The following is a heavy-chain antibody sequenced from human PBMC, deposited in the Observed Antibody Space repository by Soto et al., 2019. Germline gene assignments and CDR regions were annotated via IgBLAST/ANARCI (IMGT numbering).Heavy chain of an antibody. V-gene: IGHV1-18*01. CDR2: TSIYNGHT. Sequence: ASVKVSCKASGYTLTASGISWVRQAPGQGLEWMGWTSIYNGHTEYSPKFLGRVVMTTDTSADTAYLELKSLRPDDAALYYCARWDDCGASDQYHFDQWGQGTLVTVSS. CDR3: ARWDDCGASDQYHFDQ. J-gene: IGHJ4*02. CDR1: GYTLTASG. D-gene: IGHD4-17*01.